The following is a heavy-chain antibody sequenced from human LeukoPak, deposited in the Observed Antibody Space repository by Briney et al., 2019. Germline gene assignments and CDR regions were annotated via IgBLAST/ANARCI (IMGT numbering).Heavy chain of an antibody. D-gene: IGHD3-9*01. V-gene: IGHV1-8*01. Sequence: ASVKVSCKASGCTFTSYDINWVRQATGQGLEWMGWMNPNSGNTGYAQKFQGRVTMTRNTSISTAYMELSSLRSEDTAVYYCARPPDSSYDILTGAYYYGMDVWGQGTTVTVSS. CDR1: GCTFTSYD. CDR2: MNPNSGNT. J-gene: IGHJ6*02. CDR3: ARPPDSSYDILTGAYYYGMDV.